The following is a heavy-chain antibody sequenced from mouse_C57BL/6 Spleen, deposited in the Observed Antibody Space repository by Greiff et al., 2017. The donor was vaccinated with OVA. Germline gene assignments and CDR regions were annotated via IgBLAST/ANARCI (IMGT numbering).Heavy chain of an antibody. J-gene: IGHJ1*03. V-gene: IGHV1-69*01. D-gene: IGHD1-1*01. Sequence: QVQLQQPGAELVMPGASVKLSCKASGYTFTSYWMHWVKQRPGQGLEWIGEIDPSDSYTNYNQKFKGKSTLTVDKSSSTAYMQLSSLTSEDSAVYYCARGTTVVAGDWYFDVWGTGTTVTVSS. CDR1: GYTFTSYW. CDR2: IDPSDSYT. CDR3: ARGTTVVAGDWYFDV.